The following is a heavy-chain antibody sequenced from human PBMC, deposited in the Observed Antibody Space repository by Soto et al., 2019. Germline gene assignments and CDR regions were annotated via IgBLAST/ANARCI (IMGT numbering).Heavy chain of an antibody. CDR2: IDPSDSYT. Sequence: GESLKISCKGSGYSFTSYWISWVRQMPGKVLEWMGRIDPSDSYTNYSPSFQGHVTISADKSISTAYLQWSSLKASDTAMYYCARHFYPSRQGYYYGMDVWGQGTTVNVSS. J-gene: IGHJ6*02. D-gene: IGHD3-3*02. CDR1: GYSFTSYW. CDR3: ARHFYPSRQGYYYGMDV. V-gene: IGHV5-10-1*01.